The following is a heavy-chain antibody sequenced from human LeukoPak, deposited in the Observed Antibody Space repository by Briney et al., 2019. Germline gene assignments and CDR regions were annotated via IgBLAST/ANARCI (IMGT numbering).Heavy chain of an antibody. CDR2: ISYDGTNK. CDR3: AKDPGAGVAGNWFDP. CDR1: GFTFISYG. D-gene: IGHD3-10*01. J-gene: IGHJ5*02. Sequence: GGSLSLSCAASGFTFISYGMHRVPQAPGKGLEWVTVISYDGTNKYYADSVKGRFTISRDNSKSTLYLQMNSLRAEDTAVYFCAKDPGAGVAGNWFDPWGQGTLVTVSS. V-gene: IGHV3-30*18.